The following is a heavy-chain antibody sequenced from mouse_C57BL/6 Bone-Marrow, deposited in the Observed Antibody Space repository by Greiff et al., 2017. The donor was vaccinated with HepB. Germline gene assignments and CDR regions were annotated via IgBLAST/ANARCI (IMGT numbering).Heavy chain of an antibody. CDR2: ISNLAYSI. J-gene: IGHJ4*01. CDR1: GFTFSDYG. D-gene: IGHD2-1*01. CDR3: AVTTKNYAMDY. Sequence: EVQGVESGGGLVQPGGSLKLSCAASGFTFSDYGMAWVRQAPRKGPEWVAFISNLAYSIYYADTVTGRFTISRENAKNTLYLEMSSLRSEDTAMYYCAVTTKNYAMDYWGQGTSVTVSS. V-gene: IGHV5-15*01.